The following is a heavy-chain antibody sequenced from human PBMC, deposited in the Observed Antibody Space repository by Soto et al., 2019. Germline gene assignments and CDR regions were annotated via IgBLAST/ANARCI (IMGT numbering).Heavy chain of an antibody. J-gene: IGHJ6*02. D-gene: IGHD6-6*01. CDR1: GFTFSSYS. Sequence: GGSLSLSWAASGFTFSSYSMNWVRPAPGKGLEWVSFISSSSSYIYYADSVKGRFTISRDNAKNSLYLQMNSLRAEDTAVYYCARDRVVDSSSSLIYYYYYYGMDVWGQGTTVTVSS. CDR2: ISSSSSYI. CDR3: ARDRVVDSSSSLIYYYYYYGMDV. V-gene: IGHV3-21*01.